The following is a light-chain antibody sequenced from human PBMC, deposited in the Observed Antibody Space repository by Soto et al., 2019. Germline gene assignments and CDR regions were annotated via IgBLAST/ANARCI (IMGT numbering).Light chain of an antibody. J-gene: IGKJ3*01. V-gene: IGKV3-15*01. CDR1: QNIRSN. CDR2: ETS. Sequence: EIVMTQSPGTLSVSPGERATLSCRASQNIRSNLAWYQQKPGQAPRLLIYETSTRAPGIPARFSVSGSGTEFTLTISSLQSEDFAGYHCQQYNNWPPFTFGPGTKVDIK. CDR3: QQYNNWPPFT.